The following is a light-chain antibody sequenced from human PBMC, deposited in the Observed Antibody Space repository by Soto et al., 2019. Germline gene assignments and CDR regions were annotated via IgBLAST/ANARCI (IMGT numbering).Light chain of an antibody. J-gene: IGLJ1*01. Sequence: QSVLTQPPSASGAPGQRVTISCSGSSSNIGSNYVYWYQQFPGTAPKRLIYSDDQRPSGVPDRFSGSKSGTSASLAISGLQSEDEADYFCAVWDETLIEVFGTGTKLTVL. CDR2: SDD. V-gene: IGLV1-47*02. CDR1: SSNIGSNY. CDR3: AVWDETLIEV.